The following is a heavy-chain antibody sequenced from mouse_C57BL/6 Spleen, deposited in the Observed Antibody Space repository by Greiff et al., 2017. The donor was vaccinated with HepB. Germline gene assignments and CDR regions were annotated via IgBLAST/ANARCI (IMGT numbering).Heavy chain of an antibody. CDR1: GYAFSSYW. J-gene: IGHJ1*02. CDR3: SRGIYDYRSSYYWYTGG. Sequence: VQLQQSGAALVQPGASVKISCNASGYAFSSYWMNWVKQMPGKGLEWIGQLYPGDGDTNYTGKFKGKATLTADKSSSTAYMQLSSLTSEDSAVYFCSRGIYDYRSSYYWYTGGCGAGTTATDSP. V-gene: IGHV1-80*01. D-gene: IGHD1-1*01. CDR2: LYPGDGDT.